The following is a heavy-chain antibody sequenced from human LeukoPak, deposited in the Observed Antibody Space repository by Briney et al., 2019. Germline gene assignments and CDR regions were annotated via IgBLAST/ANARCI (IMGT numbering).Heavy chain of an antibody. Sequence: PGGSLRLSCAASGLTFSPYSMNWVRQAPGKGLEWVSCISGSSSYIYYGDSVKGRFTISRDNAKNSLYLQMNSLRAEDTAVYYCARAGTDNHFVYCGQGALVTVSS. D-gene: IGHD5-24*01. V-gene: IGHV3-21*01. CDR3: ARAGTDNHFVY. CDR2: ISGSSSYI. J-gene: IGHJ4*02. CDR1: GLTFSPYS.